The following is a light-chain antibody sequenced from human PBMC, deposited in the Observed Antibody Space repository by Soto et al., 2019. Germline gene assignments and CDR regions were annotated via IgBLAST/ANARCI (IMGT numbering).Light chain of an antibody. CDR1: GSDVGGFNY. Sequence: QSALTQPASVSGSPGQSITISCTGTGSDVGGFNYVSWYQQHPGKAPKLMIYEVTNRPSGVSDRFSAFKSGNTASLTISGLQTEDEADYYCSSYTSSATWVFGGGTKLTVL. V-gene: IGLV2-14*03. CDR3: SSYTSSATWV. J-gene: IGLJ3*02. CDR2: EVT.